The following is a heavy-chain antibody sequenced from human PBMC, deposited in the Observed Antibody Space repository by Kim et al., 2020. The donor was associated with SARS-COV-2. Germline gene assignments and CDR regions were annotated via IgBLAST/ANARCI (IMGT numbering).Heavy chain of an antibody. V-gene: IGHV3-53*01. J-gene: IGHJ4*02. Sequence: GGSLRLSCAVSGFSVRSSYMTWVRQAPGKGLEWVSAIHDAGSTYYADSAMGRRITTTSNTKNKSHHQQNSRLTDDTAAFYYSTSTLGAYFDYCGQGSLVT. CDR3: STSTLGAYFDY. CDR1: GFSVRSSY. CDR2: IHDAGST. D-gene: IGHD7-27*01.